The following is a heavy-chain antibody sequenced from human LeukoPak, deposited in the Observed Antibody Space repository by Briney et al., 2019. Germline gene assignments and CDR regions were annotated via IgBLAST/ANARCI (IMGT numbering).Heavy chain of an antibody. CDR2: IDWDDDK. CDR3: ARLTDGSGTYYFDY. Sequence: SGPALVNPTQTLTLTCTFSGFSLSTSGIRVSWIRQPPGKALEWLARIDWDDDKFYTTSLKTRLTISKDTSKNQVVLTMTNMDPVDTATYYCARLTDGSGTYYFDYWGQGTLVTVSS. J-gene: IGHJ4*02. D-gene: IGHD3-10*01. V-gene: IGHV2-70*04. CDR1: GFSLSTSGIR.